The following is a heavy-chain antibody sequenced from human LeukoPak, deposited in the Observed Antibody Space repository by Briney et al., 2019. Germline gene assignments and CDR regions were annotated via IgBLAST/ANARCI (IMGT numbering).Heavy chain of an antibody. CDR2: IYHSGST. J-gene: IGHJ4*02. CDR1: GYSISSGYY. D-gene: IGHD6-19*01. Sequence: SETLSLTCAVSGYSISSGYYWGWIRPPPGKGLEWIGNIYHSGSTYYNPSLKSRVTISVDTSKNQFSLKLSSVTAADTAVYYCARVGQWSPFDYWGQGTLVTVSS. V-gene: IGHV4-38-2*01. CDR3: ARVGQWSPFDY.